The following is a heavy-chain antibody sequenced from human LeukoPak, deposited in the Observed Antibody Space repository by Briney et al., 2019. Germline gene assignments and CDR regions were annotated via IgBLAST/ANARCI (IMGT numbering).Heavy chain of an antibody. V-gene: IGHV4-59*08. CDR1: GDSISGYY. J-gene: IGHJ4*02. CDR2: ISDSGST. Sequence: PSETLSLTCTVSGDSISGYYWSWIRQPPGRGLEWIGYISDSGSTNYNPSLKSRVTISVDTSKNQVSLNPSSVTAADTAVYYCARHRRRYYGSGTYDFDYWGQGTLVTVSS. D-gene: IGHD3-10*01. CDR3: ARHRRRYYGSGTYDFDY.